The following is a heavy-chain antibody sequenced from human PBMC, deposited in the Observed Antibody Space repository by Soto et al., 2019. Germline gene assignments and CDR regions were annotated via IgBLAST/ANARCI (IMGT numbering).Heavy chain of an antibody. J-gene: IGHJ4*02. CDR3: ARLRYFDWPYGLPDY. Sequence: QVQLVQSGAEVKKPGASVKVSCKASGYTFTSYAMHWVRQAPGQSLEWMGWINAGNGNTKYSQKFQGRVTITRDTSASTAYMELSSLRSEDTAVYYGARLRYFDWPYGLPDYWGQGTLVTVSS. CDR1: GYTFTSYA. V-gene: IGHV1-3*01. CDR2: INAGNGNT. D-gene: IGHD3-9*01.